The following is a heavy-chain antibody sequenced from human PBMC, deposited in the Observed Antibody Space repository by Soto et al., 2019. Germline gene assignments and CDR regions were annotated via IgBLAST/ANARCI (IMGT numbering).Heavy chain of an antibody. CDR3: AKDYVVAAAGIIDY. J-gene: IGHJ4*02. Sequence: PGGSLRLSCAASGFTFSSYGMHWVRQAPGKGLEWVAVISYDGSNKYYADSVKGRFTISRDNSKNTLYLQMNSLRAEDTAVYYCAKDYVVAAAGIIDYWGQGTLVTVSS. CDR1: GFTFSSYG. CDR2: ISYDGSNK. D-gene: IGHD6-13*01. V-gene: IGHV3-30*18.